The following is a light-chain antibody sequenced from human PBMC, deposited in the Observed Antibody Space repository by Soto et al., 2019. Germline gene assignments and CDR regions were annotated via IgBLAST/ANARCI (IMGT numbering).Light chain of an antibody. Sequence: EIVLTQSPGTLSLSPGERATLSCRASQSVSRNSLAWYQQQPGQAPRLLIYGASSRATDIPARFSGRGSGTDFSLIVSRLVPADFAVYVCEQYGTSPPTFGPGTKVDIK. CDR1: QSVSRNS. V-gene: IGKV3-20*01. CDR3: EQYGTSPPT. CDR2: GAS. J-gene: IGKJ3*01.